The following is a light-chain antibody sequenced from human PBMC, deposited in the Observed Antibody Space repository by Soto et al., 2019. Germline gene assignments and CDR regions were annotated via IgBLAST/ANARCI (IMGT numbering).Light chain of an antibody. CDR2: AAS. V-gene: IGKV1-39*01. J-gene: IGKJ2*01. CDR1: QSISSY. CDR3: QQSYSTPYT. Sequence: DIRMTQSRSSLSASVGDRVTTACRASQSISSYLNWYQQKPGKDHKLLIYAASSLQSGVPSRFSGSGSGTDFTLTIRSLQPEDFATYYCQQSYSTPYTFGQGTKLEIK.